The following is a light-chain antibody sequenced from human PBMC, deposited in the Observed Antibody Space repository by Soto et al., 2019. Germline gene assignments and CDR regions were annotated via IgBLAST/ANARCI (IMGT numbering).Light chain of an antibody. CDR1: QSVSSY. CDR3: QQRSNWPPRFT. J-gene: IGKJ3*01. Sequence: EIVLTQSPATLSLSPGERATLSCRASQSVSSYLAWYQQKPGQAPRLLIYDASNRATGTPARFSGSGSGTDFTLTISTLEPEDFAVYYCQQRSNWPPRFTFGPGTNVDIK. V-gene: IGKV3-11*01. CDR2: DAS.